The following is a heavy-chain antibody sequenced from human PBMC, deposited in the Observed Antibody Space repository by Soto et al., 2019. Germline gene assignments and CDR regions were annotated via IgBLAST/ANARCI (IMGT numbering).Heavy chain of an antibody. Sequence: EVQLVESGGGLVQPGGSLRLSCAASGFTFSSYDMHWVRQTTGKGLEWVSSISTTGDTSYLAAVRGRFTISTENAMNSFYLQMDGLRDEDTAGYYCARDRARCYFDPWGQGTLVTVSS. J-gene: IGHJ5*02. D-gene: IGHD2-15*01. CDR3: ARDRARCYFDP. CDR2: ISTTGDT. CDR1: GFTFSSYD. V-gene: IGHV3-13*01.